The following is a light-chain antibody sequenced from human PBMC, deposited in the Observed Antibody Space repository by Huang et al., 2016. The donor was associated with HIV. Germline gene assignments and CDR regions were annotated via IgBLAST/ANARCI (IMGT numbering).Light chain of an antibody. CDR3: QQYNDFRST. CDR1: QIVSSH. CDR2: DAS. V-gene: IGKV3-15*01. Sequence: ETVMTQSPVTLSVSPGDRASLSCRSSQIVSSHLAWYQQKPGQAPRLLIDDASTRATGGPARFSGSGAGTEFTLTISTLQSEDSAVYYCQQYNDFRSTFGPGTRVEIK. J-gene: IGKJ3*01.